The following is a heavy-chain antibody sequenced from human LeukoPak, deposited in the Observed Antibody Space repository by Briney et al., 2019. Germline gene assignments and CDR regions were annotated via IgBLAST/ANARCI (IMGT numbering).Heavy chain of an antibody. V-gene: IGHV3-30-3*01. CDR2: ISYDGSNK. J-gene: IGHJ4*02. CDR3: ARQGSSGWYVVLDY. Sequence: GGSLRLSCAASGFTFSSYAMHWVRQAPGKGLEWVAVISYDGSNKYYADSVKCRFTISRDNSKNTLYLQMNSLRAEDTAVYYCARQGSSGWYVVLDYWGQGTLVTVSS. CDR1: GFTFSSYA. D-gene: IGHD6-19*01.